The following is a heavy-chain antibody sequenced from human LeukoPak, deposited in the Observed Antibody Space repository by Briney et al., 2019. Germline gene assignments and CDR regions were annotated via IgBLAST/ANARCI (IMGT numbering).Heavy chain of an antibody. Sequence: SETLSLTCTVSGGSISSYYWSWIRQPPGKGLEWIGYIYYSGSTNYNPSLKSRVTISVDTSKNQLSLKLSSVTAADTAVYYCARVSSRYYYYGMDVWGQGTTVTVSS. V-gene: IGHV4-59*01. CDR2: IYYSGST. CDR3: ARVSSRYYYYGMDV. CDR1: GGSISSYY. J-gene: IGHJ6*02.